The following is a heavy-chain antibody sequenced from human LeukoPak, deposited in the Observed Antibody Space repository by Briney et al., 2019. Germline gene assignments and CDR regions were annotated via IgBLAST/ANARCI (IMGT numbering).Heavy chain of an antibody. Sequence: ASVKVSCKASGYTFTSYAMHWVRQAPGQRLEWMGWINAGNGNTKYSQKFQGRVTVTADESTSTAYMELSSLRSEDTAVYYCARGELTTVTTLYYYGMDVWGQGTTVTVSS. CDR1: GYTFTSYA. CDR3: ARGELTTVTTLYYYGMDV. CDR2: INAGNGNT. J-gene: IGHJ6*02. V-gene: IGHV1-3*01. D-gene: IGHD4-17*01.